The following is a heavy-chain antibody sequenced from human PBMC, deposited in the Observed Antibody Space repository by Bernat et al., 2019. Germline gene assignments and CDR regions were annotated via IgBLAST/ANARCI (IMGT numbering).Heavy chain of an antibody. Sequence: QVQLQESGPGLVKPSQTLSLTCTVSGGSISSGGYYWSWIRQHPGKGLEWIVYIYYSGSTYYNPSLKSRVTISVDTSKNQFYLKLSSVTAADTDVYYCARDRDGYGYYFDYWGQGTLVTVSS. CDR3: ARDRDGYGYYFDY. D-gene: IGHD5-24*01. CDR2: IYYSGST. J-gene: IGHJ4*02. CDR1: GGSISSGGYY. V-gene: IGHV4-31*03.